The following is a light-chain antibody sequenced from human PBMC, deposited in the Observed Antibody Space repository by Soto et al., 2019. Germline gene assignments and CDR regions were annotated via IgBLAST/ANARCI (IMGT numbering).Light chain of an antibody. Sequence: EIVLTQSPGTLSLSPGERATLSCRASQSVAGSYLAWYQQKAGQAPRLLILGASSRATGIPDRFSGSGSGTDFTLTISGLGPEDFAVYYYQQYGGTPTTFGQGTKVDI. CDR3: QQYGGTPTT. V-gene: IGKV3-20*01. CDR1: QSVAGSY. CDR2: GAS. J-gene: IGKJ1*01.